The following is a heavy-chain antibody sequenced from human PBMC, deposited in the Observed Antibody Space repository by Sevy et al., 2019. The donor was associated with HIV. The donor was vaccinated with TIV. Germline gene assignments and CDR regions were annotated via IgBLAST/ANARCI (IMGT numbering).Heavy chain of an antibody. CDR2: LYTYDST. V-gene: IGHV3-53*01. J-gene: IGHJ5*02. CDR1: VFTVSNNY. Sequence: GGSLRLSCAASVFTVSNNYMNWVRQAPGKGLEWVSVLYTYDSTNYADSVKGRFTISRDDSKNTIYLQMNNVSSEDTAVYYCARCGLLDGYNCDWFDPWGQGTLVTVSS. D-gene: IGHD5-12*01. CDR3: ARCGLLDGYNCDWFDP.